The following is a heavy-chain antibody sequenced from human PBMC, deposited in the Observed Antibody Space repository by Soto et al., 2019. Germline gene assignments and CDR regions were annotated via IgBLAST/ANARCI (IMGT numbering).Heavy chain of an antibody. V-gene: IGHV3-7*03. Sequence: VQLVESGGGFVQPGGSLRLACAASGFTFSGYWMTWVRQAPGKGLEWVADIKKDGTEKYYVDSLKGRFTISRDNAKKSVYLQMNGLTVEDTAVYRCARGPSYSDYSNDWFFDSWGQGALVTVSS. J-gene: IGHJ4*02. D-gene: IGHD3-9*01. CDR3: ARGPSYSDYSNDWFFDS. CDR1: GFTFSGYW. CDR2: IKKDGTEK.